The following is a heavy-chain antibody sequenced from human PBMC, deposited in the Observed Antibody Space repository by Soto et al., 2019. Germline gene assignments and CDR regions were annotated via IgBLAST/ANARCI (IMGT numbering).Heavy chain of an antibody. V-gene: IGHV3-21*01. D-gene: IGHD1-1*01. CDR2: ISSSSSYI. CDR3: ARARTGFTGIRDAFDI. Sequence: PGGSLRLSCAASGFTFSGYSMNWVRQAPGKGLEWVSSISSSSSYIYYADSVKGRFAISRDNAKNSLYLQMNSLRAEDTAVYYCARARTGFTGIRDAFDIWGQGTMVTVSS. CDR1: GFTFSGYS. J-gene: IGHJ3*02.